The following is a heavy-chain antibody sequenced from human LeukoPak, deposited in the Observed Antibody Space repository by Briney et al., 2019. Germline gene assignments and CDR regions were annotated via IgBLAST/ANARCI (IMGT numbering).Heavy chain of an antibody. CDR1: GYTFTSYG. CDR2: ISAYNGNT. CDR3: ARDLEAGLLCSSTSCRSLTYNWFDP. J-gene: IGHJ5*02. D-gene: IGHD2-2*01. Sequence: ASVKVSCKASGYTFTSYGISWVRQAPGQGLEWMGWISAYNGNTNYAQKLQGRVTMTTDTSTSTAYMELRSLRSDDTAVYYCARDLEAGLLCSSTSCRSLTYNWFDPWGQGTLVTVSS. V-gene: IGHV1-18*01.